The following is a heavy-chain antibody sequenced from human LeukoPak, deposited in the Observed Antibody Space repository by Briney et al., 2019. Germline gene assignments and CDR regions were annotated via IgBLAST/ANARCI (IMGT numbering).Heavy chain of an antibody. D-gene: IGHD5-12*01. V-gene: IGHV4-39*01. CDR3: ARPATEVAYFDY. J-gene: IGHJ4*02. Sequence: SETLSLTCTVSGGSISSSSYYWGWIRQPPGKGLEWIGSIYYSGSTYYNPSLKSRVTISVDTSKNQFSLKLSSVTAADTAVYYCARPATEVAYFDYWGQGTLVTVSS. CDR1: GGSISSSSYY. CDR2: IYYSGST.